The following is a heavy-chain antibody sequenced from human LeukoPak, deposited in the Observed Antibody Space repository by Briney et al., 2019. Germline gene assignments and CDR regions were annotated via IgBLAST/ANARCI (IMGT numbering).Heavy chain of an antibody. Sequence: GSLRLSCAASGFTFSSHAMHWVRQAPGKGLEWVAVISYDGSNKYYADSVKGRFTISRDNSKNTLYLQMNSLRAEDTAVYYCARDLYYGDYLLVWGQGTMVTVSS. CDR1: GFTFSSHA. CDR3: ARDLYYGDYLLV. J-gene: IGHJ3*01. V-gene: IGHV3-30-3*01. D-gene: IGHD4-17*01. CDR2: ISYDGSNK.